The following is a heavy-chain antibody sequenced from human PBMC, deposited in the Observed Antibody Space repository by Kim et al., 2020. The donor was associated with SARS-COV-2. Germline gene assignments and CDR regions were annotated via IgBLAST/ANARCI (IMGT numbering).Heavy chain of an antibody. CDR2: IDPSDSYT. V-gene: IGHV5-10-1*01. CDR1: GYSFTSYW. Sequence: GESLQISCKGSGYSFTSYWITWVRQMPGKGLEWMGRIDPSDSYTNYSPSFQGHVTISADKSISTAYLQWSSLKASDTAMYYCARLTDPIAAVGDWYFDLWGRGTLVTVSS. CDR3: ARLTDPIAAVGDWYFDL. D-gene: IGHD6-13*01. J-gene: IGHJ2*01.